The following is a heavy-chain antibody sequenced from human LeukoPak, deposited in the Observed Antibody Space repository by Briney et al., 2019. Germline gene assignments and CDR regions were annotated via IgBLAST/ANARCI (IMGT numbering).Heavy chain of an antibody. CDR3: ARVWELSYDY. J-gene: IGHJ4*02. CDR2: IYAGGST. D-gene: IGHD1-26*01. CDR1: EFTVTTDH. Sequence: GASMRLSYAASEFTVTTDHMSGVRQAPGKGLEWVSIIYAGGSTYHADSVKGRFTISRDNSKNTVHLQMSSLRAEDTAVYYCARVWELSYDYWGQGTLVTVSS. V-gene: IGHV3-53*01.